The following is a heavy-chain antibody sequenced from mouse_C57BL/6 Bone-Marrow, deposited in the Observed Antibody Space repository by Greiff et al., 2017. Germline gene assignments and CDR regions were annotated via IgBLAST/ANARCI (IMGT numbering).Heavy chain of an antibody. J-gene: IGHJ1*03. CDR1: GYTFTDYY. Sequence: QVQLQQSGAELVRPGASVKLSCKASGYTFTDYYINWVKQRPGQGLEWIARIYPGSGNTYYNEKFKGKATLTAEKSSSTAYMQLSSLTSEDSAVYFCARGDYYCSSRYFDVWGTGTTVTVSS. CDR2: IYPGSGNT. V-gene: IGHV1-76*01. D-gene: IGHD1-1*01. CDR3: ARGDYYCSSRYFDV.